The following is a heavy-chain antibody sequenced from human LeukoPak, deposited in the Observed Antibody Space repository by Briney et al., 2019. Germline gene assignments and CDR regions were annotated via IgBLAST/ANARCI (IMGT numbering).Heavy chain of an antibody. CDR2: IYHSGST. V-gene: IGHV4-38-2*02. Sequence: PSETLSLTCTVSGYSISSGYYWGWIRQPPGKGLEWIGSIYHSGSTYYNPSLKSRVTISVDTSKNQLSLKLSSVTAADTAVYYCARGYCSSTSCYIINWFDPWGQGTLVTVSS. CDR3: ARGYCSSTSCYIINWFDP. J-gene: IGHJ5*02. D-gene: IGHD2-2*02. CDR1: GYSISSGYY.